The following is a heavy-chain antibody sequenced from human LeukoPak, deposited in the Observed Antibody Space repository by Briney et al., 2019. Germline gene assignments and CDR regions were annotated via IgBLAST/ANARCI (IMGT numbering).Heavy chain of an antibody. Sequence: SETLSLTCTVSGGSISSYYWSWIRQPPGKGLEWIGYIYYSGSTNYNPSLKSLVTISVDTSKNQFSLKLSSVTAADTAVYYCARMREAAFDYWGQGTLVTVSS. CDR2: IYYSGST. D-gene: IGHD1-26*01. J-gene: IGHJ4*02. CDR3: ARMREAAFDY. V-gene: IGHV4-59*08. CDR1: GGSISSYY.